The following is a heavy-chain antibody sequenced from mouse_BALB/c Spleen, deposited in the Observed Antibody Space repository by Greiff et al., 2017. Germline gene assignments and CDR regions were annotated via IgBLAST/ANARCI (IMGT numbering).Heavy chain of an antibody. V-gene: IGHV1-18*01. J-gene: IGHJ4*01. CDR1: GYSFTGYT. Sequence: EVKLMESGPELVKPGASMKISCKASGYSFTGYTMNWVKQSHGKNLEWIGLINPSNGGTSYNQKFKGKATLTVDKSSSIAYMELLSLTSEDAAVYYCARRPTYDGSSYDAMDYWGQGTSVIVSS. D-gene: IGHD1-1*01. CDR2: INPSNGGT. CDR3: ARRPTYDGSSYDAMDY.